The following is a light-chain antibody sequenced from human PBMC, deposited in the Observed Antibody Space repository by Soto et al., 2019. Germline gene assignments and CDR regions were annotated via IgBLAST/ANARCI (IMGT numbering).Light chain of an antibody. V-gene: IGKV3-20*01. CDR2: AAS. CDR1: QSVSNNY. Sequence: DIVLTQSPGTLSFSPGHRATLSCRASQSVSNNYLACYQQRPGQAPRLLIYAASSRVTGIPDRFSGSGSGTDFTLIISRLEPEDFAVYYCQQYGSSPRTFGQGTKVEIK. J-gene: IGKJ1*01. CDR3: QQYGSSPRT.